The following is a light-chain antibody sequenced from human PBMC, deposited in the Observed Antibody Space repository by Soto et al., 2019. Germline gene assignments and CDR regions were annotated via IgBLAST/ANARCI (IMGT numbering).Light chain of an antibody. CDR2: GAS. J-gene: IGKJ3*01. CDR3: LQYGSSPFT. V-gene: IGKV3-20*01. Sequence: EIVLTQSPGTLSLSPGERATLSCRVSQSISSNYLTWYQQKPGQAPRLLIYGASSRATGIPDRFSGSGSGTDFTLTISKLEPEDFAVYYCLQYGSSPFTFGRGTKVDIK. CDR1: QSISSNY.